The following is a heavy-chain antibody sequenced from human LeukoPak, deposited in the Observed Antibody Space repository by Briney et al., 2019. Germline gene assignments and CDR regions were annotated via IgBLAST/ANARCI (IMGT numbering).Heavy chain of an antibody. CDR3: ARPRITTIGGNDAIAFDI. CDR1: GYTFTSYY. J-gene: IGHJ3*02. CDR2: INPSGGST. Sequence: ASVKVSCKASGYTFTSYYMHWVRQAPGQGLEWMGIINPSGGSTSYAQKFQGRVTMTRDTSTSTVYMELSSLRSEDTAVYYCARPRITTIGGNDAIAFDIWGQGTMVTVSS. V-gene: IGHV1-46*01. D-gene: IGHD3-22*01.